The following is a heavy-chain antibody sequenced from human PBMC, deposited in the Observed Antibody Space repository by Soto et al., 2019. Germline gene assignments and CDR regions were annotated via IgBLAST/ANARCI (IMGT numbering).Heavy chain of an antibody. V-gene: IGHV4-30-2*01. J-gene: IGHJ4*01. CDR2: IYHSGST. D-gene: IGHD5-12*01. CDR1: GGSISSGGYS. CDR3: ARRYGGNLDY. Sequence: SESLSLTCAVSGGSISSGGYSWSWIRQPPGKGLEWIGYIYHSGSTYYNPSLKSRVTISVDRSKNQFSLKLSSVTAADTAVYYCARRYGGNLDYWGHGTLVTDSS.